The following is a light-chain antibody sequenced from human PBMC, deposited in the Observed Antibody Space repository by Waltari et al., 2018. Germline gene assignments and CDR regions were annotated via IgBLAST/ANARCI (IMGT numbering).Light chain of an antibody. V-gene: IGLV2-23*02. CDR3: SSNAAGSSYVV. J-gene: IGLJ2*01. CDR2: EVI. Sequence: QSALTQPASVSGSPGQSITISCTGTSSDIGSYNLVSWYQQHPGKVPKLILSEVIKRPSGISDRFSGSKSGNTASLTISGLQAEDEADYYCSSNAAGSSYVVFGGGTRLTVL. CDR1: SSDIGSYNL.